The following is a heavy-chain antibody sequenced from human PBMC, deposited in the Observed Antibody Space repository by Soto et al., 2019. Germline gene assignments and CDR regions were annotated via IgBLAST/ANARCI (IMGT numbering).Heavy chain of an antibody. V-gene: IGHV1-69*08. CDR2: IIPILGIA. D-gene: IGHD6-6*01. CDR1: GGTFSSYT. Sequence: QVQLVQSGAEVKKPGSSVKVSCKASGGTFSSYTISWVRQAPGQGLEWMGRIIPILGIANYAQKFQGRVTITADKSTSTAYMELSSLRSEDTAVYYCARDLYSSSSPNDYWGQGTLVTVSS. J-gene: IGHJ4*02. CDR3: ARDLYSSSSPNDY.